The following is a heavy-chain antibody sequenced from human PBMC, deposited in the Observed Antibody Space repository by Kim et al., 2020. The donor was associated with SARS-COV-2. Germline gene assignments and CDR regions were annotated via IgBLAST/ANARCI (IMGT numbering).Heavy chain of an antibody. V-gene: IGHV4-39*01. Sequence: SETLSLTCTVSGGSISSSSYYWGWIRQPPGKGLEWIGSIYYRGSTYYNPSLKSRVTISVYTSKNQFSLKLSSVTAADTAVYYCARPQSYGILTGYRDAFDIWGQGTMVTVSS. CDR2: IYYRGST. CDR1: GGSISSSSYY. CDR3: ARPQSYGILTGYRDAFDI. D-gene: IGHD3-9*01. J-gene: IGHJ3*02.